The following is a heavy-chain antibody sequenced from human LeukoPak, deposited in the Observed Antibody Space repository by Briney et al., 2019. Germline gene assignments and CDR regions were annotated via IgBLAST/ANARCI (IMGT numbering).Heavy chain of an antibody. CDR3: ARSSVAYSYDSSGYSPVYYFDY. Sequence: GGSLRLSCAASGFTFSSYGIHWVRQAPGKGLEWVAFISYDGSNKYHADSVKGRFTISRDNAKNSLYLEMNSLRAEDTAVYYCARSSVAYSYDSSGYSPVYYFDYWGQGTLVTVSS. D-gene: IGHD3-22*01. V-gene: IGHV3-30*12. CDR1: GFTFSSYG. J-gene: IGHJ4*02. CDR2: ISYDGSNK.